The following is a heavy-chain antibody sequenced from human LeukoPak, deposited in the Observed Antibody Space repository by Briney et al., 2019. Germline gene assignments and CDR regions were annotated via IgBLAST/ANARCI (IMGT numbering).Heavy chain of an antibody. V-gene: IGHV1-58*01. CDR3: AAGVGSTTADY. D-gene: IGHD1-26*01. CDR1: GFTFSSSA. J-gene: IGHJ4*02. Sequence: GASVKVSCKASGFTFSSSAVQWVRQARGQRLEWMGRIVVGSGNKNYAQKFQERVTITRDMSTNTAYMELRSLRSDDTAVYYCAAGVGSTTADYWGQGTLVTVSS. CDR2: IVVGSGNK.